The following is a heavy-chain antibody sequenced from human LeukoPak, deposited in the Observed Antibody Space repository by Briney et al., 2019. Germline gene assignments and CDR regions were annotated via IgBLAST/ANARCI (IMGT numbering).Heavy chain of an antibody. CDR3: AREADCSGGSCYRGALDI. D-gene: IGHD2-15*01. V-gene: IGHV3-23*01. J-gene: IGHJ3*02. CDR2: ITGSGGST. Sequence: GGSLRLSCAASGFTFTNYAMSSVRQAPGKGLEWVSGITGSGGSTYYAESVKGRFTISRDNSKNTGHLQMNSLRVEETAVYYCAREADCSGGSCYRGALDIWSQGTMVTVSS. CDR1: GFTFTNYA.